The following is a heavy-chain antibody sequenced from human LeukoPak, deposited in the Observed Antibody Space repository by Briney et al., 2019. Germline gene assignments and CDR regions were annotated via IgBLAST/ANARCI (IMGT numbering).Heavy chain of an antibody. Sequence: GGSLRLSCAASGFAFDDYAMHWVRQAPGKGLEWVSLISWDGGSTYYADSVKGRFTISRDNSKNSLYLQMNSLRAEDTAVYYCAKGHNTIFGVVTPTLPFDYWGQGTLVTVSS. J-gene: IGHJ4*02. CDR1: GFAFDDYA. V-gene: IGHV3-43D*03. D-gene: IGHD3-3*01. CDR2: ISWDGGST. CDR3: AKGHNTIFGVVTPTLPFDY.